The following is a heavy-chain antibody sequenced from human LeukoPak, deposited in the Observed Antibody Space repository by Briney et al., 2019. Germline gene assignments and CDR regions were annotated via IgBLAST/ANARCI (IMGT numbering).Heavy chain of an antibody. V-gene: IGHV5-51*01. J-gene: IGHJ4*02. D-gene: IGHD3-16*02. CDR2: IYPGDSDT. Sequence: GESLKISCQGSGYSFTSYCIGWVRQMPVKGLEWMGIIYPGDSDTRYSPYFQGQFTISADKSISTAYLQWSSLKASDTAMYYCARTYVWGSYRPYYFDYWGQGTLVTVSS. CDR1: GYSFTSYC. CDR3: ARTYVWGSYRPYYFDY.